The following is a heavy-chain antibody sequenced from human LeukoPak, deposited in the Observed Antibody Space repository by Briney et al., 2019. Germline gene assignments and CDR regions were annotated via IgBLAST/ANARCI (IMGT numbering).Heavy chain of an antibody. CDR1: VGSFSGGSYY. CDR2: IYYRGST. V-gene: IGHV4-31*03. Sequence: SETRSLTCTFSVGSFSGGSYYWSWIRQHPGKGREWIGYIYYRGSTYYHPSLKSRVTISVDTSKNQFSLKLSSVTAADTAVYYCARGTPDYYDSSGYFVFWFDPWGQGTLVTVSS. J-gene: IGHJ5*02. D-gene: IGHD3-22*01. CDR3: ARGTPDYYDSSGYFVFWFDP.